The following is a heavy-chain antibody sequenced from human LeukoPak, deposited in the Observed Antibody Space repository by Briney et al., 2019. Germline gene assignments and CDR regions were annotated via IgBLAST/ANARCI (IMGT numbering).Heavy chain of an antibody. CDR2: IIPIFGTA. CDR3: AKDSRGGSCYSFRCRWFDP. J-gene: IGHJ5*02. V-gene: IGHV1-69*13. D-gene: IGHD2-15*01. Sequence: SVKVSCKASGGTFSSYAISWVRQAPGQGLEWMGGIIPIFGTANYAQKFQGRVTITADESTSTAYMELSSLRSEDTAVYYCAKDSRGGSCYSFRCRWFDPWGQGTLVTVSS. CDR1: GGTFSSYA.